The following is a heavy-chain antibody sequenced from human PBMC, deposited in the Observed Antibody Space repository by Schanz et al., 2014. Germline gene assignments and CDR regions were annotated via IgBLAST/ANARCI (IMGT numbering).Heavy chain of an antibody. D-gene: IGHD5-12*01. CDR3: ARDGGRDGYNLAFDV. CDR1: GFTFSKAW. Sequence: DVQLVESGGGLVEPGGSLGLSCAASGFTFSKAWMSWVRQAPGKGLEWISSMYINSGSTQYADSVKGRFIISRDSSKNTLFLQMNSLRAEDTAVYFCARDGGRDGYNLAFDVWGQGTLVTVSS. V-gene: IGHV3-66*01. CDR2: MYINSGST. J-gene: IGHJ3*01.